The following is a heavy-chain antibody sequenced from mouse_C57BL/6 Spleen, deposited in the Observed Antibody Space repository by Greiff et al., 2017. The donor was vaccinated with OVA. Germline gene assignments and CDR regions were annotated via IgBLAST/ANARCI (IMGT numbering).Heavy chain of an antibody. CDR3: ARMDYGNFWYFDV. CDR1: GYTFTSYW. D-gene: IGHD2-1*01. CDR2: INPSSGYT. J-gene: IGHJ1*03. V-gene: IGHV1-7*01. Sequence: VQLVESGAELAKPGASVKLSCKASGYTFTSYWMHWVKQRPGQGLEWIGYINPSSGYTKYNQKFKDKATLTADKSSSTAYMQLSSLTYEDSAVYYCARMDYGNFWYFDVWGTGTTVTVSS.